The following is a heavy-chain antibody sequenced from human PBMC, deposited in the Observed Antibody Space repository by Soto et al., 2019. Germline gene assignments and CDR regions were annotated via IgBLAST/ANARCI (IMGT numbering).Heavy chain of an antibody. CDR2: ISYDGSNK. D-gene: IGHD5-18*01. CDR3: ASTHYSYGYFDY. CDR1: GFTFSSYA. Sequence: LRLSCAASGFTFSSYAMHWVRQAPGKGLEWVAVISYDGSNKYYADSVKGRFTISRDNSKNTLYLQMNSLRAEDTAVYYCASTHYSYGYFDYWGQGTLVTVSS. V-gene: IGHV3-30-3*01. J-gene: IGHJ4*02.